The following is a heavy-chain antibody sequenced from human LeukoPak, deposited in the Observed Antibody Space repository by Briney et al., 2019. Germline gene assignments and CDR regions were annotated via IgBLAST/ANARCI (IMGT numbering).Heavy chain of an antibody. Sequence: GGSLRLSCAASGFTFSSHGMHWVRQAPGKGLEWVAVTSYDGSTKYYADSAKGRFNISRDNSKNTLYLQMNSLRVDDTAVYYCAKDATLFGDLYFDYWGQGTLVIVSS. D-gene: IGHD3-10*01. J-gene: IGHJ4*02. CDR2: TSYDGSTK. CDR1: GFTFSSHG. V-gene: IGHV3-30*18. CDR3: AKDATLFGDLYFDY.